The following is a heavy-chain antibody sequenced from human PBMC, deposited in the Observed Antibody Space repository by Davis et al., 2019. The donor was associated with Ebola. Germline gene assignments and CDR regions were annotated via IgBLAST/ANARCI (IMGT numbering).Heavy chain of an antibody. CDR1: GYTFTYRY. D-gene: IGHD5-12*01. Sequence: AASVKVSCKASGYTFTYRYLHWVRQAPRQALEWMGWITPFNGNTNYAQKFQDRVTITRDRSMSTAYMGLSSLRSEDTAMYYCASAGLSGYDSFGMDVWGQGTTVTVSS. CDR3: ASAGLSGYDSFGMDV. V-gene: IGHV1-45*03. J-gene: IGHJ6*02. CDR2: ITPFNGNT.